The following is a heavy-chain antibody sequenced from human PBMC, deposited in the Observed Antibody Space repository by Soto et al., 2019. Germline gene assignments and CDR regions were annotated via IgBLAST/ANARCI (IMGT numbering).Heavy chain of an antibody. J-gene: IGHJ4*02. CDR2: IHYSGTT. D-gene: IGHD6-19*01. CDR3: ARDSPVAGTSYFAS. V-gene: IGHV4-31*03. CDR1: GGSISSGTYY. Sequence: SETLSLTCTVSGGSISSGTYYWTWIRQHPWKGLEWIGYIHYSGTTLSNPSLRSRVTISVDRSKDQFSLNLSSVTAADTAVYYCARDSPVAGTSYFASWGQGALVT.